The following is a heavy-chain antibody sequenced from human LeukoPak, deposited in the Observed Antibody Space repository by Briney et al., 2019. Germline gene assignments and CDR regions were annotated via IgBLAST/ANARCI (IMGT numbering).Heavy chain of an antibody. V-gene: IGHV1-18*01. Sequence: ASVKVSCKASGYTFTSYGISWVRQAPGQGLEWMGWISAYNGDTNYAQKLQGRVTMTTDTSTSTAYMELRSMRSDDTAVYYCARENGDSWEYYFDYWGQGTLVTVSS. D-gene: IGHD4-17*01. CDR3: ARENGDSWEYYFDY. J-gene: IGHJ4*02. CDR2: ISAYNGDT. CDR1: GYTFTSYG.